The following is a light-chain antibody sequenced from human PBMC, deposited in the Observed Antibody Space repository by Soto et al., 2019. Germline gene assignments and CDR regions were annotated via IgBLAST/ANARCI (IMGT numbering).Light chain of an antibody. CDR1: SSNIGAGYD. CDR2: GNS. V-gene: IGLV1-40*01. J-gene: IGLJ1*01. CDR3: QSYDTPVYV. Sequence: QSVLTQPPSVSGAPGQRVTISCAWISSNIGAGYDVHWYQQLPGAAPKLLIYGNSNRPSGVPDRFSGSRSGTSASLAITGLQPEDEADYYCQSYDTPVYVFGGGTKVTVL.